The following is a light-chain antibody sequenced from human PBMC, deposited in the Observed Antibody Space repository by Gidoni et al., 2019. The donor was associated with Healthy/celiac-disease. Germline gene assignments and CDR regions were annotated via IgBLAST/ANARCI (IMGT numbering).Light chain of an antibody. CDR3: QQYDNLPIT. Sequence: DIQMTQSPSSLSASVGDRVTITCQASQDSRNYLNWYQQKPGKAPKLLIYDASNLETGVPSRFSGSGSGTDFTFTISSLQPEDIATYYCQQYDNLPITFGQGTRLEIK. CDR2: DAS. J-gene: IGKJ5*01. V-gene: IGKV1-33*01. CDR1: QDSRNY.